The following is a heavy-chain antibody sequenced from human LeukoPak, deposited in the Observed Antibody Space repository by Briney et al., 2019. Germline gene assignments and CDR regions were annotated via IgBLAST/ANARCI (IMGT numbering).Heavy chain of an antibody. CDR1: GFTFSSYW. D-gene: IGHD1-26*01. CDR3: ARDQWKFPVGNNWFDP. Sequence: GGSLRLSCAASGFTFSSYWMSWVRQAPGKGLEWVANIKQDGSEKYYVDSVKGRFTISRDNAKNSLYLQMNSLRAEDTAVYYCARDQWKFPVGNNWFDPWGQGTLVTVSS. J-gene: IGHJ5*02. CDR2: IKQDGSEK. V-gene: IGHV3-7*01.